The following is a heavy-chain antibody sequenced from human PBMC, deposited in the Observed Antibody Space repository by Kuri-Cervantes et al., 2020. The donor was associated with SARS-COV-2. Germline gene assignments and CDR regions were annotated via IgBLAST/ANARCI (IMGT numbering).Heavy chain of an antibody. Sequence: GGSLRLSCTASGFTFGDYAMSWVRQAPGKGLEWVGFIRSRAYGGTTEYAASVKGRFTISRDDSKSIAYLQMNSLKTEDTAVYYCTRYDFWSATHFDYRGQGTLVTVSS. V-gene: IGHV3-49*04. D-gene: IGHD3-3*01. CDR3: TRYDFWSATHFDY. J-gene: IGHJ4*02. CDR1: GFTFGDYA. CDR2: IRSRAYGGTT.